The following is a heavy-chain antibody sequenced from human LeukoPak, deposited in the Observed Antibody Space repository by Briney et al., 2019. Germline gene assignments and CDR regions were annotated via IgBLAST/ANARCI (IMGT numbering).Heavy chain of an antibody. D-gene: IGHD3-10*01. J-gene: IGHJ4*02. Sequence: GGSLRLSCAASGFTFNSYAMSWVRQAPGRGLEWVSGISANGAKTYYADSVKGRFTISRDNSKNTQSLQMNSLRAEDTALYYCAKGWSVTMVMAAPGDWGQGALVTVSS. CDR2: ISANGAKT. CDR3: AKGWSVTMVMAAPGD. V-gene: IGHV3-23*01. CDR1: GFTFNSYA.